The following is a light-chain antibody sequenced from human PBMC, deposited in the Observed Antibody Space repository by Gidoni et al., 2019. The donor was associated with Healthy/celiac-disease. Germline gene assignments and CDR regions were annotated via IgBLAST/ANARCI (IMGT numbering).Light chain of an antibody. CDR3: QQYYSNPFT. J-gene: IGKJ3*01. CDR2: WAS. V-gene: IGKV4-1*01. CDR1: QSVLYSSNNKNY. Sequence: DIVITPSPAPLAVSLGERATINCNTSQSVLYSSNNKNYLAWYQQKPGQPPKLLIYWASTREPGVPERFSGSGSGTDFTLTISSLQAEDVAVYYCQQYYSNPFTFGPGTKVDIK.